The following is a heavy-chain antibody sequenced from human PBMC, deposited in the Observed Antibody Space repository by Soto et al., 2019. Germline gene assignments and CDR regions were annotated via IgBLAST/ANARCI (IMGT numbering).Heavy chain of an antibody. Sequence: QVHLIQSGAEVKKPGSSVKVSCKAAGGTFNTYTLIWVRQAPGHGLEWIGRIIPMLTVTNSAQKFQGRLTLTADKSTGTAFMELTSLRSDDTAVYYCSIGSWSAETFDVWGQGTMVTVSS. CDR3: SIGSWSAETFDV. CDR2: IIPMLTVT. CDR1: GGTFNTYT. J-gene: IGHJ3*01. V-gene: IGHV1-69*02. D-gene: IGHD2-2*01.